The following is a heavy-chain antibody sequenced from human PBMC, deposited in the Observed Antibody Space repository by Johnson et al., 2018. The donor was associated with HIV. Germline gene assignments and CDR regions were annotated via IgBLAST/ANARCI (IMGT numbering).Heavy chain of an antibody. Sequence: LQLVESGGGVVQPGRSLRLSCAASGFTFSSYAMHWVRQAPGKGLEWVAVISYDGSNKNYADSVKGRFTISRDNSKNTLYLQMNSLRGEDTAVYYCAKGDSSSWLSAFDIWGQGTMVTVSS. V-gene: IGHV3-30*04. CDR2: ISYDGSNK. CDR1: GFTFSSYA. CDR3: AKGDSSSWLSAFDI. D-gene: IGHD6-13*01. J-gene: IGHJ3*02.